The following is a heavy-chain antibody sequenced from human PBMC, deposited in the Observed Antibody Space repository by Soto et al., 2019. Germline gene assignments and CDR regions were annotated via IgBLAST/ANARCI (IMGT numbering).Heavy chain of an antibody. CDR2: ISYDGSNK. Sequence: GGSLRLSCAASGFTFSSYGMHWVRQAPGKGLEWVAVISYDGSNKYYADSVKGRFTISRDNSKNTLYLQMNSLRAEDTAVYYCARGVVAARLVYVMDVWGQESMVTV. CDR3: ARGVVAARLVYVMDV. J-gene: IGHJ6*02. V-gene: IGHV3-30*03. CDR1: GFTFSSYG. D-gene: IGHD6-6*01.